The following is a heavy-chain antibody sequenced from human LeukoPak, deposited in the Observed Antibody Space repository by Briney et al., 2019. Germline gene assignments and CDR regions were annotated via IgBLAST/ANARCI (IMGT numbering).Heavy chain of an antibody. Sequence: SQTLSLTCAVSGGSISSGGYSWSWIRQPPGKGLEWIGYMYHGGSTYYDPSLEGRVTISVDRSKNQFSLKVSSVTAADTAVYYCASTNDFGDYMGAWGQGTLVTVSS. CDR2: MYHGGST. D-gene: IGHD4-17*01. CDR3: ASTNDFGDYMGA. CDR1: GGSISSGGYS. V-gene: IGHV4-30-2*01. J-gene: IGHJ5*02.